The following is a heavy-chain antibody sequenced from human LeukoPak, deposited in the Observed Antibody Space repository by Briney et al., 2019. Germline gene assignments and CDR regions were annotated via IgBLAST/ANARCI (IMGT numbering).Heavy chain of an antibody. J-gene: IGHJ4*02. D-gene: IGHD3-10*01. CDR1: GGSISSGGYY. CDR2: IYYSGST. V-gene: IGHV4-31*11. CDR3: ARALGSYYKYGFDY. Sequence: PSETLSLTCAVSGGSISSGGYYWSWIRQHPGKGLEWIGYIYYSGSTYYNPSLKSRVTISVDTSKNQFSLKLSSVTAADTAVYYCARALGSYYKYGFDYWGQGTLVTVSS.